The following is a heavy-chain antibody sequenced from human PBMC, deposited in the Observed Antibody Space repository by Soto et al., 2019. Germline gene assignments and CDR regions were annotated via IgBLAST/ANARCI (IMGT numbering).Heavy chain of an antibody. CDR2: IIPIFGTA. J-gene: IGHJ5*02. Sequence: SVKVSCKASGYTFTSYGISWVRQAPGQGLEWMGGIIPIFGTANYAQKFQARVTITADESTSTAYMELSSLRSEDTAVYYCARDRGPSSGYYPYWFDPWGQGTLVTVSS. CDR1: GYTFTSYG. D-gene: IGHD3-22*01. CDR3: ARDRGPSSGYYPYWFDP. V-gene: IGHV1-69*13.